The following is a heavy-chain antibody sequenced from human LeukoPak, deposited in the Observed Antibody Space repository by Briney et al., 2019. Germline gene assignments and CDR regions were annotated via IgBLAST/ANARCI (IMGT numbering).Heavy chain of an antibody. CDR2: IWYDGSNK. D-gene: IGHD5-12*01. CDR3: ARERDRVIDY. V-gene: IGHV3-33*01. CDR1: GFTFSSCG. J-gene: IGHJ4*02. Sequence: GGSLRLSCAASGFTFSSCGMHWVRQAPGKGLEWVALIWYDGSNKYYADSVKGRFTISRDNSRESLSLQMNGLSTDDTGLYYCARERDRVIDYWGQGTLVTVSS.